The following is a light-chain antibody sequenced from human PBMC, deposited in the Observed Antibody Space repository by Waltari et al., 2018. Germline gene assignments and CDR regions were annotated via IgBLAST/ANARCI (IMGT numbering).Light chain of an antibody. J-gene: IGKJ2*01. CDR3: QQSSSTPQDA. V-gene: IGKV1-39*01. CDR2: AAS. Sequence: DIQMTQSPSSLSASVGDRVTITCRASQSINNYLNWYQQKPGKAPNLLIYAASSLHSGVPSRFSGSGSGTDFTLTISSLQADDVVTYYCQQSSSTPQDAFGQGTKLEIK. CDR1: QSINNY.